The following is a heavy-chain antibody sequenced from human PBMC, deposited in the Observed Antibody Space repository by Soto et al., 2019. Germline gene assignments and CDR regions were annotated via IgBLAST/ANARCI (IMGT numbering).Heavy chain of an antibody. Sequence: ASVKVSCKASGYTFVTYGVTWVRQAPGQGLEWLGWITPYNGKTHYAQKFQDRVTMTTDTAATTAYMELRSLTSDDSAMYFCARDTSPYFDHWGQGTLVTVSS. J-gene: IGHJ4*02. CDR3: ARDTSPYFDH. CDR1: GYTFVTYG. CDR2: ITPYNGKT. V-gene: IGHV1-18*01. D-gene: IGHD2-2*01.